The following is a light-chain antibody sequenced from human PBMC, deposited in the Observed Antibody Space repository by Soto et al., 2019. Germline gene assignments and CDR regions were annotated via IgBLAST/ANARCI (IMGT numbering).Light chain of an antibody. CDR2: RAS. Sequence: EIVLTHSPSTLSLSPGERAPPPCRASQSVRDNYLAWYQQKPGQAPGLLIYRASNRATGIPDRFSGSGSGTDFTLTISRLEPEDFVVYYCQQYGSSPATFGQGTRLEIK. CDR1: QSVRDNY. V-gene: IGKV3-20*01. CDR3: QQYGSSPAT. J-gene: IGKJ5*01.